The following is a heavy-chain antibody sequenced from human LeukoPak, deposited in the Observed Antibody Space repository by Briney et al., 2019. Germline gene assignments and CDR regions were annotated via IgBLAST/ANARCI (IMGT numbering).Heavy chain of an antibody. CDR2: IKQDGSEK. D-gene: IGHD3-10*01. Sequence: GGSLRLSCAASGFTLSNYWMSWVRQAPGKGLEWVANIKQDGSEKYYVDSVKGRFTISRDNSQNTLFLQMNTVRTTAVYYCAKGFNYGSGRYEYYQHWGQGTLVTVSS. J-gene: IGHJ1*01. CDR1: GFTLSNYW. CDR3: AKGFNYGSGRYEYYQH. V-gene: IGHV3-7*03.